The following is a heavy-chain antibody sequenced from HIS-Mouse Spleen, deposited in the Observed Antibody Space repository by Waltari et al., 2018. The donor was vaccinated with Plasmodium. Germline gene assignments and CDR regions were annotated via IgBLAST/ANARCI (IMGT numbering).Heavy chain of an antibody. CDR1: GYTFSSYG. Sequence: QVHVVQSGAEGKRPGASVKVSCKAAGYTFSSYGHSGVRQAPEQGLEWMGWIRGYNGNTNYAQKVQGRVTMTTDTSTSTAYMELRSLRSDDTAVYYCARLLPWVHGHFDYWGQGTLVTVSS. V-gene: IGHV1-18*01. J-gene: IGHJ4*02. CDR2: IRGYNGNT. CDR3: ARLLPWVHGHFDY. D-gene: IGHD1-26*01.